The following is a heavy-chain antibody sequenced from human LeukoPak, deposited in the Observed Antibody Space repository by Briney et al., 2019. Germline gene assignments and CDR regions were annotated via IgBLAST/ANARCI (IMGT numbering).Heavy chain of an antibody. J-gene: IGHJ4*02. V-gene: IGHV3-7*01. CDR3: ARDRLGYCSSTSCYFDY. CDR1: GFTFSSYW. D-gene: IGHD2-2*01. Sequence: GGSLRLSCAASGFTFSSYWMSWVRQAPGKGLEWVANIKQDGSEKYYVDSVKGRFTISRDNAKNSLYLQMNSLRAEDTAVYYCARDRLGYCSSTSCYFDYWGQGTLVTVSS. CDR2: IKQDGSEK.